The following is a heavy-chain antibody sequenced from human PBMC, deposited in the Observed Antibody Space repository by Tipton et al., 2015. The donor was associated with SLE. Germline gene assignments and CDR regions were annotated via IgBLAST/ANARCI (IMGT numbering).Heavy chain of an antibody. CDR1: GFTFSSYG. D-gene: IGHD2-2*01. J-gene: IGHJ6*02. CDR2: IWYDGSNK. Sequence: SLRLSCAASGFTFSSYGMHWVRQAPGKGLEWVAVIWYDGSNKYYADSVKGRLTTSRDDAKNSLYLQMNSLRAEDTAVYYCARRTCPSSSCYGMDVWGQGSTVTVSS. CDR3: ARRTCPSSSCYGMDV. V-gene: IGHV3-33*01.